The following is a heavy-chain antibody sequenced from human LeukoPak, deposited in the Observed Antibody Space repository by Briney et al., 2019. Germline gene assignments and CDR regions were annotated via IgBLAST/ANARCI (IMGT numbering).Heavy chain of an antibody. CDR2: IYHSGST. J-gene: IGHJ2*01. CDR1: GYSISSGYY. D-gene: IGHD6-19*01. Sequence: PSETLSLTRAVSGYSISSGYYWGWIRQPPGKGLEWIGSIYHSGSTYYNPSLKSRVTISVDTSKNQFSLKLSSVTAADTAVYYCAGRGSSGWYWYFDLWGRGTLVTVSS. CDR3: AGRGSSGWYWYFDL. V-gene: IGHV4-38-2*01.